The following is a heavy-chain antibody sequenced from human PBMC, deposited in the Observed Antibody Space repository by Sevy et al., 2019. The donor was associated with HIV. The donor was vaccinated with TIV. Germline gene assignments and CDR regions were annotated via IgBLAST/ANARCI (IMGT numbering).Heavy chain of an antibody. CDR1: GYSISSGYY. D-gene: IGHD6-13*01. CDR3: ARVAARPNPFDL. J-gene: IGHJ2*01. V-gene: IGHV4-38-2*02. Sequence: SETLSLTCTVSGYSISSGYYWGWIRQPPGKGLEWIGRIYHGGSTYYNPSLKSRVTISVDTSKNQFSLKLSSVTAADTAVYYCARVAARPNPFDLWARGTLVTVSS. CDR2: IYHGGST.